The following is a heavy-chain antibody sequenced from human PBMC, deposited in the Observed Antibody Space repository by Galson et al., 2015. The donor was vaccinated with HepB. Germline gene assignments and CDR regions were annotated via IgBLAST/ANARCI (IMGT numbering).Heavy chain of an antibody. J-gene: IGHJ4*02. CDR2: IIPILGIA. V-gene: IGHV1-69*04. CDR3: ARVGGIVGALLGY. Sequence: SVKVSCKASGGTFSSYAISWVRQAPGQGLEWMGRIIPILGIANYAQKFQGRVTITADKSTSTAYMELSSLRSEDTAVYYCARVGGIVGALLGYWGQGTLVTVSS. CDR1: GGTFSSYA. D-gene: IGHD1-26*01.